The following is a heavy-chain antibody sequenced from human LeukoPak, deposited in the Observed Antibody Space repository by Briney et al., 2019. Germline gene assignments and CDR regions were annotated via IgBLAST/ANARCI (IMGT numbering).Heavy chain of an antibody. J-gene: IGHJ3*02. CDR2: ISYDGSNK. V-gene: IGHV3-30*18. D-gene: IGHD6-19*01. CDR3: AKDSGIAVAGTLRASDI. Sequence: GGSLRLSCAASGLTFSSYGLHWVRQAPGKGLEWVAVISYDGSNKYFADSVKGRFTISRDNSKNTLYLQMNSLRAEDTAVYYCAKDSGIAVAGTLRASDIWGQGTMVTVSS. CDR1: GLTFSSYG.